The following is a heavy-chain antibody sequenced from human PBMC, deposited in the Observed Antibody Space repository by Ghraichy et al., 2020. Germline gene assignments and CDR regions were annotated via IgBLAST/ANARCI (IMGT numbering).Heavy chain of an antibody. J-gene: IGHJ5*02. CDR3: ARAETVTHTWFDP. CDR1: GYIFTGYY. D-gene: IGHD4-17*01. CDR2: INPNSGDT. V-gene: IGHV1-2*02. Sequence: ASVKVSCKASGYIFTGYYIHWVRQAPGQGLEWMGWINPNSGDTNYAQKFQGRVTMARDTSISTAYMELSRLISDDTAVYFYARAETVTHTWFDPWGQGTLVTVSS.